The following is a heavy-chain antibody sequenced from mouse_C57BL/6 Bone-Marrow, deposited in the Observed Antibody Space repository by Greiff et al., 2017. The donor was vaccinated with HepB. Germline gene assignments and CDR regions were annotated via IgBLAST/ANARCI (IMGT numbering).Heavy chain of an antibody. CDR3: TRKRSYGNYGDY. V-gene: IGHV1-15*01. J-gene: IGHJ2*01. CDR1: GYTFTDYE. D-gene: IGHD2-1*01. CDR2: IDPETGGT. Sequence: QVQLQQSGAELVRPGASVTLSCKASGYTFTDYEMHWVKQTPVHGLEWIGAIDPETGGTAYNQKFKGKAILTADKSSSTAYMELRSLTSEDSAVYYCTRKRSYGNYGDYWGQGTTLTVSS.